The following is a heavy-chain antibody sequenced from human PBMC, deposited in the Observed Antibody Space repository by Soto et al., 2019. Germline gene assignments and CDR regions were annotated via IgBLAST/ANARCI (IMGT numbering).Heavy chain of an antibody. CDR2: IIPIFGTA. J-gene: IGHJ6*02. CDR1: GGTFSSYA. Sequence: QVQLVQSGAEEKKPGSSVKVSCKASGGTFSSYAINWVRQAPGQGLEWMGGIIPIFGTADYAQKFQGRVTITADQSTSTAYMELSSLRSEDTAVYYCAQCLLGVNYYYGMDVWGQGTTVTVSS. CDR3: AQCLLGVNYYYGMDV. V-gene: IGHV1-69*12. D-gene: IGHD3-16*01.